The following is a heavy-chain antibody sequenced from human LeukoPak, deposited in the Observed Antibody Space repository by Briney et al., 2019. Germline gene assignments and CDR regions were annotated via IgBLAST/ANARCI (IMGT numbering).Heavy chain of an antibody. J-gene: IGHJ4*02. V-gene: IGHV1-46*01. D-gene: IGHD1-26*01. Sequence: ASVRVSCKASGYTFTDYYVHWVRQAPGQGLEWMGIISPSGGRTSSAHKFQGRVTMTRDTSTRTVYMELSSLRSEDTAVYYCARGMVGAAPFDYWGQGTLVT. CDR1: GYTFTDYY. CDR2: ISPSGGRT. CDR3: ARGMVGAAPFDY.